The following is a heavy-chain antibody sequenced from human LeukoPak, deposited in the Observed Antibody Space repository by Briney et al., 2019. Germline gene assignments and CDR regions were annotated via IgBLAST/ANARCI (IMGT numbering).Heavy chain of an antibody. D-gene: IGHD3-22*01. CDR1: GYTLTELS. V-gene: IGHV1-24*01. CDR3: ATGRQYYYDSSGYYDY. Sequence: ASVKVSCKVSGYTLTELSMHWVRQAPGKGLEWMGGFDPEDGETIYAQKFQGRVTMTEDTSTDTAYMELSSLRSEDTAMYYCATGRQYYYDSSGYYDYWGQGTLVTVSS. J-gene: IGHJ4*02. CDR2: FDPEDGET.